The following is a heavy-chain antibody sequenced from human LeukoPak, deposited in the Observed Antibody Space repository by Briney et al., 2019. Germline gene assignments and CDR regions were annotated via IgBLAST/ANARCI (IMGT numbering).Heavy chain of an antibody. CDR2: INWNGGST. J-gene: IGHJ4*02. Sequence: GGSLRLSCAASGFTFDDYGMSWVRHAPGKGLEWVSGINWNGGSTGYADSVKGRFTISRDNSKSTLYIQMNSLRAEDTAVYYCARAKPKNMVRGLIMRRESRYYFDYWGQGTLVTVSS. D-gene: IGHD3-10*01. CDR3: ARAKPKNMVRGLIMRRESRYYFDY. CDR1: GFTFDDYG. V-gene: IGHV3-20*04.